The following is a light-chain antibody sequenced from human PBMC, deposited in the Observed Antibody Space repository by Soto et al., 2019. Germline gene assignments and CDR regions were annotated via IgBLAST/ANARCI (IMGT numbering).Light chain of an antibody. CDR3: QQYGSSLRT. CDR2: GAS. CDR1: QSVSSEK. J-gene: IGKJ4*01. V-gene: IGKV3-20*01. Sequence: EIVLTHSPGTPSSSPGERASLSCRARQSVSSEKLAWYQQKPGQAPRLLIFGASGRATGIPGRVSGSGSGTGFSLTISRLEPEDSAGYCCQQYGSSLRTFGGGTKVDI.